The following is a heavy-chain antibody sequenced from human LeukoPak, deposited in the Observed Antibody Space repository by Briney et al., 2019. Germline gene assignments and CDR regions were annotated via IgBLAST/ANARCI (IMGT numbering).Heavy chain of an antibody. V-gene: IGHV4-34*01. CDR1: GGSFSGYY. CDR3: ARGGDSGYDYTRGTYFDY. J-gene: IGHJ4*02. Sequence: SETLSLTCAVYGGSFSGYYWSWIRQPPGKGLEWIGEINHSGSTNYNPSLKSRVTISVDTSKNQFSLKLSSVTAADTAVHYCARGGDSGYDYTRGTYFDYWGQGTLVTVSS. CDR2: INHSGST. D-gene: IGHD5-12*01.